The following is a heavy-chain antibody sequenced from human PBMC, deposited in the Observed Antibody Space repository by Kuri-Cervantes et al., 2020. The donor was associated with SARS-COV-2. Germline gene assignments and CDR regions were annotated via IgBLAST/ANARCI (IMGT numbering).Heavy chain of an antibody. V-gene: IGHV3-30-3*01. J-gene: IGHJ4*02. CDR3: ARRSGSCYSYYFDY. Sequence: GGSLRLSCAASGFTFSSYAMHWVRQAPGKGLEWVAVISYDGSNKYYADSVKGRFTIFRDNSKNTLYLQMNSLRAEDTAVYYCARRSGSCYSYYFDYWGQGTLVTVSS. CDR2: ISYDGSNK. CDR1: GFTFSSYA. D-gene: IGHD1-26*01.